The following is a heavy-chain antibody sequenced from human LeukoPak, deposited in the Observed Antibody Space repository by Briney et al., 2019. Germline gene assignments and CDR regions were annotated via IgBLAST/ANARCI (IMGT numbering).Heavy chain of an antibody. CDR3: AREGLDY. Sequence: ASVKVSCKASGYTFTNYDINWVRQAPGQGLEWMGYKNPNSGNSAYAQKFQGRVTITTDASITTAYMELSGLRSGDTALYYCAREGLDYWGQGTLVTVSS. CDR1: GYTFTNYD. J-gene: IGHJ4*02. CDR2: KNPNSGNS. V-gene: IGHV1-8*01.